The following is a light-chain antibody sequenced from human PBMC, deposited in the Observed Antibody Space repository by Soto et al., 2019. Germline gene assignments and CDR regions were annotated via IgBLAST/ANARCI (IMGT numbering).Light chain of an antibody. CDR2: WAS. J-gene: IGKJ4*01. CDR1: QNILYSPNNKNY. Sequence: DIVMTQSPDSLTVSLGERATINCKSSQNILYSPNNKNYFAWFQQKPGQPPKLLINWASTRGPGVPDRFSGSGSGTDFTLNINNVQAEDVAIYYCQQFYGAPLTFGGGTKVEI. CDR3: QQFYGAPLT. V-gene: IGKV4-1*01.